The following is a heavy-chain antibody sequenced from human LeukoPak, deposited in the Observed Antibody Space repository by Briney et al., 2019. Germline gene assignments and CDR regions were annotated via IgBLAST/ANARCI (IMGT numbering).Heavy chain of an antibody. D-gene: IGHD2-15*01. CDR2: ITSSSNYI. CDR1: GFTFSSYT. V-gene: IGHV3-21*01. Sequence: GGSLRLSCAASGFTFSSYTINWVRQAPWKGLEWVSSITSSSNYIYYADSVKGRFTISRDNAKNSLYLQMNSLRAEDTAMYYCARDLGGWYFDYWGQGTLVTVSS. CDR3: ARDLGGWYFDY. J-gene: IGHJ4*02.